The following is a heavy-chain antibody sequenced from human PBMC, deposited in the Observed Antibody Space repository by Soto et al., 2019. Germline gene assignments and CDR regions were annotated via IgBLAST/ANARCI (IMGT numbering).Heavy chain of an antibody. CDR1: GFTFSSFA. V-gene: IGHV3-23*01. CDR2: IRGSGDSR. Sequence: PVGSLRLSCAASGFTFSSFAMSWVRQAPGKGLEWVSAIRGSGDSRYYADSVKGRFTISRDNSKNTLYLQMNSLRAEDTAVYYCANTGSYFDFDSWGQGTLVTVSS. D-gene: IGHD1-26*01. J-gene: IGHJ4*02. CDR3: ANTGSYFDFDS.